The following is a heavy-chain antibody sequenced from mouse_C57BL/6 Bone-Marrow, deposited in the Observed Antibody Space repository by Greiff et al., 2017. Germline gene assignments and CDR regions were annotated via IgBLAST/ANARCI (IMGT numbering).Heavy chain of an antibody. D-gene: IGHD6-1*01. CDR2: ISSGGNYT. V-gene: IGHV5-6*01. J-gene: IGHJ3*01. Sequence: EVKLVESGGDLVKPGGSLKLSCAASGFTFSSYGMSWVRQTPDKRLEWVATISSGGNYTYYPDSVKGRFTISRDNAKNTLYLQMSRLKSEDTAIFYCSRQSPLLFAYWGQGTLVTVSA. CDR3: SRQSPLLFAY. CDR1: GFTFSSYG.